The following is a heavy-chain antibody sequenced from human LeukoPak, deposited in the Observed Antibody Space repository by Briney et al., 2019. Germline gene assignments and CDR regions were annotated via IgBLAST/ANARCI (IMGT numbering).Heavy chain of an antibody. CDR3: AKREYDSSAYPMYPIDY. J-gene: IGHJ4*02. CDR1: GITFRDYA. CDR2: ISGSGGTT. V-gene: IGHV3-23*01. Sequence: GGSLRLSCAVSGITFRDYAMTWVRQAPGKGLEWVSVISGSGGTTYYADSVEGRFVMPRDNSKNTLYLQMNSLRTDDSAVYYCAKREYDSSAYPMYPIDYWGQGTLVTVSA. D-gene: IGHD3-22*01.